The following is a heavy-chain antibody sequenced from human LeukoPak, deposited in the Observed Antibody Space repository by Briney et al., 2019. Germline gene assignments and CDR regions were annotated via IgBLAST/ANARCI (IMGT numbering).Heavy chain of an antibody. CDR2: MYYSGST. J-gene: IGHJ3*02. Sequence: SSETLSLTCTVSGGSIRSTSYYWGWIRQPPGKGLEWIGSMYYSGSTYYNPSLKSRVTISVDTSKNQFSLKLSSVTAADTAVYYCARSGYDASDAFDIWGQGTMVTVSS. CDR1: GGSIRSTSYY. D-gene: IGHD5-12*01. V-gene: IGHV4-39*07. CDR3: ARSGYDASDAFDI.